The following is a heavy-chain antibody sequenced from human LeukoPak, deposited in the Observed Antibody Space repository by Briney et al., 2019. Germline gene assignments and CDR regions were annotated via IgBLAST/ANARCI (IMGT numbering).Heavy chain of an antibody. D-gene: IGHD6-25*01. CDR2: ISSSSSTI. J-gene: IGHJ6*02. V-gene: IGHV3-48*01. CDR1: GFTFSSYS. CDR3: ARAPSHISGSLWAKRDYYYYGMDV. Sequence: GGSLRLSCAASGFTFSSYSMNWVRQAPGKGLEWVSYISSSSSTIYYADSVKGRFTISRDNAKNSLYLQMNSLRAEDTAVFYCARAPSHISGSLWAKRDYYYYGMDVWGQGTTVTVSS.